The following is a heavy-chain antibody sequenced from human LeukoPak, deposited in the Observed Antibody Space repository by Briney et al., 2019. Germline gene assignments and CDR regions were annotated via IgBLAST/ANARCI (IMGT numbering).Heavy chain of an antibody. CDR3: ARDRGFMTADY. CDR1: GGSISSSSYY. CDR2: IYYSGST. D-gene: IGHD3-10*01. V-gene: IGHV4-39*07. Sequence: SETLSLTCTVSGGSISSSSYYWGWIRQPPGKGLEWIGSIYYSGSTYYNPSLKSRVTISVDTSRNQFSLKLNSLTAADTAVYHCARDRGFMTADYWGQGTLLTVSS. J-gene: IGHJ4*02.